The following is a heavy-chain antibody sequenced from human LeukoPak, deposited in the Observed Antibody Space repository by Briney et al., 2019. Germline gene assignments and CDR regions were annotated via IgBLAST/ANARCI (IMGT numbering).Heavy chain of an antibody. CDR2: ISGSSLYI. Sequence: GGSLRLSCAASGFTFSPYSMNWVRQAPGKGLEWVSSISGSSLYIYYADSVKGRFTISRDNAKNSLYLQMDSLRAEDTAVYYCARDPPYYDNSGYYYDYWGQGTLVTVSS. V-gene: IGHV3-21*01. CDR3: ARDPPYYDNSGYYYDY. D-gene: IGHD3-22*01. CDR1: GFTFSPYS. J-gene: IGHJ4*02.